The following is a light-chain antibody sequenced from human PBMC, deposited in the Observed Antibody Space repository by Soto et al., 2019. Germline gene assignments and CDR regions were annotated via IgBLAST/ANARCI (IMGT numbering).Light chain of an antibody. Sequence: EIVLTQSPGTLSLSPGERATLSCRASQSVSSSYLALYQHKPGQAPRLLVSGASSRATGITDRFSGSVAGNDFTVTISRLEPEDFAVYYCQWYGYSPRTFGQGTKLDIK. CDR1: QSVSSSY. CDR2: GAS. CDR3: QWYGYSPRT. V-gene: IGKV3-20*01. J-gene: IGKJ2*01.